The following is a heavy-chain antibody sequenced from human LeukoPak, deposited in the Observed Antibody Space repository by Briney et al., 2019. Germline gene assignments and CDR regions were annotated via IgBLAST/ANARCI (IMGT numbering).Heavy chain of an antibody. CDR3: ASSGSYRFDY. CDR2: IYSGGST. D-gene: IGHD1-26*01. J-gene: IGHJ4*02. Sequence: GGSLRLSCAASGVTFRSNYMSWVRQAPGKGLEWVSVIYSGGSTYYADSVKGRFTISRDNAKNSLYLQMNSLRDEDTAAYYCASSGSYRFDYWGQGTLVTVSS. CDR1: GVTFRSNY. V-gene: IGHV3-53*01.